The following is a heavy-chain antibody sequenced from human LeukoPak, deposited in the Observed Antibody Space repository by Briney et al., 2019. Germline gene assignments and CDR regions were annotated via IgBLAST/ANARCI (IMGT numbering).Heavy chain of an antibody. CDR3: ARSLVGAAAGPFDY. D-gene: IGHD6-13*01. J-gene: IGHJ4*02. CDR1: GGSISSYY. Sequence: SETLSLTCTVSGGSISSYYWSWIRQPAGKGLEWIGRIYTSGSTNYNPSLKSRVTMSVDTSKNQFSLKLSSVTAADTAVYYCARSLVGAAAGPFDYWGQGTLVTVSS. CDR2: IYTSGST. V-gene: IGHV4-4*07.